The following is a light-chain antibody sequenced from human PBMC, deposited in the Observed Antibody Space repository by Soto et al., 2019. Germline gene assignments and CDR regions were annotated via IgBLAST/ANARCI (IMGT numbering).Light chain of an antibody. CDR3: CSYAGSSTLDV. CDR1: SNDVGSYNL. J-gene: IGLJ1*01. Sequence: QSALTQPASVSGSPGQSITISCTGTSNDVGSYNLVSWYQQHPDKAPQLIIFEATQRPSGVSSRFSGSKSGNTASLTISGLQAEDEADYYCCSYAGSSTLDVFGTGTQLTVL. CDR2: EAT. V-gene: IGLV2-23*01.